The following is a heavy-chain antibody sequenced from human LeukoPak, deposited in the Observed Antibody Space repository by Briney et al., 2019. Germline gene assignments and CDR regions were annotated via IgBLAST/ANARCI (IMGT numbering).Heavy chain of an antibody. V-gene: IGHV3-23*01. CDR2: ISGSGGST. CDR3: ANGYDFWSGLDY. CDR1: GFTFSSYA. D-gene: IGHD3-3*01. Sequence: GGSLRLSCAASGFTFSSYAMSWVRQAPGKGLEWVSGISGSGGSTYYADSVKGRFTISRDNSKNTLYLQMNSLRAEDTAVYFCANGYDFWSGLDYWGQGTLVTVSS. J-gene: IGHJ4*02.